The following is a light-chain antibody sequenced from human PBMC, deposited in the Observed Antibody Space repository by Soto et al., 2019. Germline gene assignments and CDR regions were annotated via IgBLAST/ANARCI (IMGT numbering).Light chain of an antibody. V-gene: IGKV1-5*03. CDR1: QSIDFW. CDR2: KAS. Sequence: DIQLTQSPSTLSASVGDRVTITCRASQSIDFWLAWYQQKPGKAPKLLIYKASTLESGVPSRFSGSGSGTEFTLTISSLQPDDFATYYCQQYNSNSFYSCGQGTKLEI. CDR3: QQYNSNSFYS. J-gene: IGKJ2*01.